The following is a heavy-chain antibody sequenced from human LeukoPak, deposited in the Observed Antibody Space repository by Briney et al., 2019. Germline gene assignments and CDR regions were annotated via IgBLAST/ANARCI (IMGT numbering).Heavy chain of an antibody. V-gene: IGHV4-61*02. J-gene: IGHJ4*02. Sequence: PSQTLSLTCTVSGGSISSGSYYWSWIRQPAGKGLEWIGRIYTSGSTNYNPSLKSRVTISVETSKNQFSLRLSSVTAADTAVYFCARGILRDYYDSSGFYHRGGVGYWGQGTLVTVSS. D-gene: IGHD3-22*01. CDR1: GGSISSGSYY. CDR3: ARGILRDYYDSSGFYHRGGVGY. CDR2: IYTSGST.